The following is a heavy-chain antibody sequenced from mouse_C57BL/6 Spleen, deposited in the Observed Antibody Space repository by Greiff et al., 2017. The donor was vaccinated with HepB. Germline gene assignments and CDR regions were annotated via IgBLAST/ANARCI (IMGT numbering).Heavy chain of an antibody. J-gene: IGHJ1*03. CDR2: ISSGSSTI. CDR3: ARGNLYYGSSYWYFDV. CDR1: GFTFSDYG. V-gene: IGHV5-17*01. Sequence: DVQLQESGGGLVKPGGSLKLSCAASGFTFSDYGMHWVRQAPEKGLEWVAYISSGSSTIYYADTVKGRFTISRDNAKNTLFLQMTSLRSEDTAMYYCARGNLYYGSSYWYFDVWGTGTTVTVSS. D-gene: IGHD1-1*01.